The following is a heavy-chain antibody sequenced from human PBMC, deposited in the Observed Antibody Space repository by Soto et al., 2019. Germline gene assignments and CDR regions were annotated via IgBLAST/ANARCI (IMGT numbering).Heavy chain of an antibody. J-gene: IGHJ3*02. D-gene: IGHD6-6*01. CDR2: IYSGGST. V-gene: IGHV3-66*01. CDR3: ARDLSIAAQTGAFDI. CDR1: GFTVSSNY. Sequence: GGSLRLSCAASGFTVSSNYMSWVRQAPGKGLEWVSVIYSGGSTYYADSVKGRFTISRDNSKNTLYLQMNSLRAEDTAVYYCARDLSIAAQTGAFDIWGQGKMVTVS.